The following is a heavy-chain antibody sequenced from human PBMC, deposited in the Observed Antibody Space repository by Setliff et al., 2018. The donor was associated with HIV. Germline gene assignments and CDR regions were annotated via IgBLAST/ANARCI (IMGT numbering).Heavy chain of an antibody. V-gene: IGHV4-59*01. Sequence: PSETLSPTCTVSGGSISSYYWSWIRQPPGKGLEWIGYIYYSGSTNYNPSLKSRVTISVDTSKNQFSLKLSSVTAADTAVYYCARGAELLWFGELHNIPYFDYWGQGTLVTVSS. D-gene: IGHD3-10*01. J-gene: IGHJ4*02. CDR3: ARGAELLWFGELHNIPYFDY. CDR2: IYYSGST. CDR1: GGSISSYY.